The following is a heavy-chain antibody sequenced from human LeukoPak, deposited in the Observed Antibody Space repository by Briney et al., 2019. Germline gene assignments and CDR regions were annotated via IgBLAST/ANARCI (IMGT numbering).Heavy chain of an antibody. V-gene: IGHV4-34*01. D-gene: IGHD3-10*01. J-gene: IGHJ4*02. CDR3: ARGSIHGSGSYYFDY. CDR1: GGSFSGYY. CDR2: INHSGST. Sequence: SETLSLTCAVYGGSFSGYYWSWIRQPPGKGLEWIGEINHSGSTNYHPSLKSRVTISVDTSKNQFSLKLSSVTAADTAVYYCARGSIHGSGSYYFDYWGQGTLVTVSS.